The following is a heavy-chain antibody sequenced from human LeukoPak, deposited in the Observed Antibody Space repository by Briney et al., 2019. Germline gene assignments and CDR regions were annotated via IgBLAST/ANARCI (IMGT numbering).Heavy chain of an antibody. CDR1: EYSFTNNW. Sequence: GESLKISCKGSEYSFTNNWIGWVRQMPGKGLEWMGIIYPGDSDTRYSPSFQGQVTISADKSISTAYLQWSSLKASDTAMCYCARKGPNSRRLYSFDYWGQGSLVTVSS. D-gene: IGHD1-7*01. V-gene: IGHV5-51*01. CDR3: ARKGPNSRRLYSFDY. CDR2: IYPGDSDT. J-gene: IGHJ4*02.